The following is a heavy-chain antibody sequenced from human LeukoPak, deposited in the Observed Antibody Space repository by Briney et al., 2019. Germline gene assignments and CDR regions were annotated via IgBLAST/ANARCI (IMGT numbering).Heavy chain of an antibody. CDR1: GGTFSSYA. D-gene: IGHD2-2*01. Sequence: SVKVSCKASGGTFSSYAISWVRQAPGQGLEWMGGIIPIFGTANYAQKFQGRVTITTDESTSTAYMELSSLRSEDTAVYYCAREYCSSTSCSPDDYWGQGTLVTVSS. J-gene: IGHJ4*02. V-gene: IGHV1-69*05. CDR2: IIPIFGTA. CDR3: AREYCSSTSCSPDDY.